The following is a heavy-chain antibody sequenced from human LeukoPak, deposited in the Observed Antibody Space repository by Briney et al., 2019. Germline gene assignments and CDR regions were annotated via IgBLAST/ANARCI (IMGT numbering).Heavy chain of an antibody. CDR3: AREPRNRAYYYYYMDV. V-gene: IGHV3-21*01. J-gene: IGHJ6*03. Sequence: PGGSLRLSCAASGFTFSSYGMHWVRQAPGKGLEWVSSISSSSSYIYSADSVKGRFTISRDNAKNSLYLQMNSLRAEDTAVYYCAREPRNRAYYYYYMDVWGKGTTVTVSS. CDR2: ISSSSSYI. D-gene: IGHD2/OR15-2a*01. CDR1: GFTFSSYG.